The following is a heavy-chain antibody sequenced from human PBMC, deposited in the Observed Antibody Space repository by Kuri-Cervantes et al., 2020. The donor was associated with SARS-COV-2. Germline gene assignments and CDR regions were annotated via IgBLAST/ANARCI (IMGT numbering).Heavy chain of an antibody. D-gene: IGHD6-13*01. CDR3: ARTPFSSSWTNGGFFDY. V-gene: IGHV1-3*01. CDR2: INAGNGNT. Sequence: ASVKVSCKASGYTFTSYAMHWVRQAPGQRLEWMGWINAGNGNTKYSQKFQGRVTITRDTSASTAYMELSSLRSEDTAVYYCARTPFSSSWTNGGFFDYWGQGTLVTVSS. CDR1: GYTFTSYA. J-gene: IGHJ4*02.